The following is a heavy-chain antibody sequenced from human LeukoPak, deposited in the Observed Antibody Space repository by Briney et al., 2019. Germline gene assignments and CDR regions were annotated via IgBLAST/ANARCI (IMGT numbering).Heavy chain of an antibody. CDR3: ARMSDSSVSVLTEPSYFDY. CDR2: INPSGGST. V-gene: IGHV1-46*01. J-gene: IGHJ4*02. D-gene: IGHD3-22*01. Sequence: ASVKVSCKASGYTFTSYYMHWVRQAPGQGLEWMGIINPSGGSTSYAQKFQGRVTMTRDTSTSTVYMELSSLRSEDTAVYYCARMSDSSVSVLTEPSYFDYWGQGTLVTVSS. CDR1: GYTFTSYY.